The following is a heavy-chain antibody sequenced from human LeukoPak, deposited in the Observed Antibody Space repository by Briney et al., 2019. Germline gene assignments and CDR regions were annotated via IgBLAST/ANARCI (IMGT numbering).Heavy chain of an antibody. D-gene: IGHD3-22*01. CDR2: ISSSSSTI. V-gene: IGHV3-48*01. J-gene: IGHJ6*02. CDR1: GFTFSSYS. CDR3: ARDLFYYDSSGRMDV. Sequence: GGSLRLSCAASGFTFSSYSMNWVRQAPGKGLEWVSYISSSSSTIYYADSVKGRFTISRDNSKNTLYLQMNSLRAEDTAVYYCARDLFYYDSSGRMDVWGQGTTVTVSS.